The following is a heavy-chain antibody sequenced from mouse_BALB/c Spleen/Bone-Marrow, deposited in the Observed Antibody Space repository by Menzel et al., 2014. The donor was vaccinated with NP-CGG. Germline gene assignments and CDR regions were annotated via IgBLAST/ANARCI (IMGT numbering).Heavy chain of an antibody. D-gene: IGHD4-1*01. Sequence: VKLMESGAELVRPGPSVKVSCTASGYAFTNYLIEWVKQRPGQGLEWIGMINPGSGGTNYNEKFRGKATLTADKSSSTAYMQLSSLTSDESAVYFCARCLTGTCALDFWGQGTSVTVAS. V-gene: IGHV1-54*01. J-gene: IGHJ4*01. CDR2: INPGSGGT. CDR1: GYAFTNYL. CDR3: ARCLTGTCALDF.